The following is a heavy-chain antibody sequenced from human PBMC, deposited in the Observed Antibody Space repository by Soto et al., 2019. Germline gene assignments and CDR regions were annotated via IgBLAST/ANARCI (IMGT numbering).Heavy chain of an antibody. V-gene: IGHV1-69*13. CDR2: IIPIFVTP. CDR1: GGTFSSYA. D-gene: IGHD1-26*01. CDR3: ARVVEDEWFDP. Sequence: ASVKVSCKTSGGTFSSYAISWVRQAPGQGLEWMGGIIPIFVTPNYAQKFQGRVTITADESTSTAYMELSSLRSEDTAVYYCARVVEDEWFDPWGQGTLVTVSS. J-gene: IGHJ5*02.